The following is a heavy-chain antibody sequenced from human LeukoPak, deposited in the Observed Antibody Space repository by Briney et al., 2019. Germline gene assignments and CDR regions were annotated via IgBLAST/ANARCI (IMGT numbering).Heavy chain of an antibody. J-gene: IGHJ5*02. D-gene: IGHD1-26*01. Sequence: GGSLRLSCAVSGFTVSSSYMNWVRQAPGKGLEWVGRIRNRVDGYTTEYAASVKGRFSISRDDSKNSLYLQMNSLKIEDTAVYFCARGHSGTSDRLDPWGQGTLVTVSS. CDR3: ARGHSGTSDRLDP. V-gene: IGHV3-72*01. CDR2: IRNRVDGYTT. CDR1: GFTVSSSY.